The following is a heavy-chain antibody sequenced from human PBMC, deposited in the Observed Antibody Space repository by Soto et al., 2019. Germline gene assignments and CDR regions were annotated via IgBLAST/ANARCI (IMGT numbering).Heavy chain of an antibody. D-gene: IGHD5-18*01. Sequence: QVQLVQSGAEVKKPGSSVKVSCKASGGPVSIYAISWVRQAPGQGLEWLGGIIPIFGTSTYAQKFQGRVTITADKSTTTAYMELSSLRSEDTAVYYCARYGWSGYSYGYLPNWFDPWGQGTLVTVSS. V-gene: IGHV1-69*06. CDR3: ARYGWSGYSYGYLPNWFDP. CDR1: GGPVSIYA. CDR2: IIPIFGTS. J-gene: IGHJ5*02.